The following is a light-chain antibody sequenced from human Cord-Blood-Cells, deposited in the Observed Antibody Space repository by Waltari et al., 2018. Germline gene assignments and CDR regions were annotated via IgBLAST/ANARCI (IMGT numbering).Light chain of an antibody. V-gene: IGKV3-20*01. CDR2: GAS. CDR3: QQYGSSPLT. J-gene: IGKJ4*01. Sequence: EIVLTQSPGTLSLSPGERATLSCRANQGVSSSYFAWYQQKPGQAPRLLIYGASSRATGIPDRFSGSGSGTDFTLTISRLEPEDFAVYYCQQYGSSPLTFGGGTKVEIK. CDR1: QGVSSSY.